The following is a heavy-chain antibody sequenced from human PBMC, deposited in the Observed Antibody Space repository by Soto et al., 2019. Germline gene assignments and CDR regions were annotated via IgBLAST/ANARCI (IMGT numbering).Heavy chain of an antibody. CDR1: VGSISGSY. CDR2: VYYTGSS. V-gene: IGHV4-59*01. J-gene: IGHJ4*02. D-gene: IGHD6-13*01. CDR3: ERSVAAPGAHIDY. Sequence: PSETLCVTCSFSVGSISGSYWSWIRQSPGKGLEWLGYVYYTGSSNYSPSLRSRVSISVDTSKNELSLRLSSVTAADTAVYFCERSVAAPGAHIDYWGQGTQVTVSS.